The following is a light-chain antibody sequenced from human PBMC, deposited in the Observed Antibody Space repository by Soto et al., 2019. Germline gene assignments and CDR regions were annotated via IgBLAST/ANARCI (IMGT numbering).Light chain of an antibody. V-gene: IGKV1-5*01. J-gene: IGKJ1*01. CDR1: QSIDRW. CDR2: DVS. Sequence: DIQITQSPSTLSASVGDRLTIPCRASQSIDRWLAWYQQKPGKAPRLLIFDVSSLESGVPSRFRGSGSGTEFTLTISSLQPDDFETYYCQHYNSYSEAFGQGTKVDIK. CDR3: QHYNSYSEA.